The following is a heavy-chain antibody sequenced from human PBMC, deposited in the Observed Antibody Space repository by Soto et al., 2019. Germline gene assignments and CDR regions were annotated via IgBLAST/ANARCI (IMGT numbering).Heavy chain of an antibody. J-gene: IGHJ4*02. Sequence: LSLTCTVSGGSISSYYWNWIRQPAGRGLEWIGRIYSSGITNYNPSLKSRVTMSVDTSNNHISLKLRSVTAADTAVYYCARGGVATTFDYWGQGIVVTVSS. V-gene: IGHV4-4*07. CDR3: ARGGVATTFDY. CDR1: GGSISSYY. CDR2: IYSSGIT. D-gene: IGHD5-12*01.